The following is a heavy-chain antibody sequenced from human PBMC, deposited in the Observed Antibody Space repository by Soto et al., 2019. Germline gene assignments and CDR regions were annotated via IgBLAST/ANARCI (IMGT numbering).Heavy chain of an antibody. CDR1: GLTISGKKY. Sequence: DVQLVESGGGLIQPGESLRLSCAAFGLTISGKKYVAWVRQAPGKGLEWVSALYDVDGSFYADSVTGRFTSSSDSSKTTVYLQMNDLRPDDTAVYYCATWHEREHAFDVWGQGTTVTISS. D-gene: IGHD1-1*01. CDR3: ATWHEREHAFDV. CDR2: LYDVDGS. V-gene: IGHV3-53*01. J-gene: IGHJ3*01.